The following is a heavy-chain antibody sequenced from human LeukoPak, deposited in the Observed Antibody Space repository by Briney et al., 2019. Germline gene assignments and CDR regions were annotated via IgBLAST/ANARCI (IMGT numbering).Heavy chain of an antibody. V-gene: IGHV3-30*04. CDR2: ISYDGGNK. CDR1: GFTFSTYS. CDR3: AKGGRYSSPFDC. J-gene: IGHJ4*02. Sequence: GRSLRLSCAASGFTFSTYSMHWVRQAPGKGLEWVAVISYDGGNKFYADSVKGRFTISRDNSKNTLYLQMNSLRAEDTAVYYCAKGGRYSSPFDCWGQGTLVTVSS. D-gene: IGHD3-9*01.